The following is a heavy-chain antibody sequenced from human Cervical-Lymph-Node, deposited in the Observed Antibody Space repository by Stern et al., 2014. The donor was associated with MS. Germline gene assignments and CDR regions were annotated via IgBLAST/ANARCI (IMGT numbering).Heavy chain of an antibody. V-gene: IGHV4-59*01. CDR2: IYYSGTT. CDR1: GASLTSYY. CDR3: ARATDL. Sequence: QVQLVESGPGLLRPSETLSLTCTVSGASLTSYYWSWIRQPPGKGLEWIGYIYYSGTTNYNASLKGRVAISIDTSKTQFSLRLSSVTAADTAVYYCARATDLWGQGTLVTVSS. J-gene: IGHJ5*02.